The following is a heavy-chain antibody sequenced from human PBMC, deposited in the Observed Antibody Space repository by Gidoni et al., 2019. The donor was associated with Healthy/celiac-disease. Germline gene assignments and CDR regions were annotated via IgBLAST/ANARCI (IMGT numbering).Heavy chain of an antibody. D-gene: IGHD3-22*01. CDR1: GYTFTSYY. Sequence: QVQLVQSGAEVKKPGASVKVSCKASGYTFTSYYMHWVRQAPGQGLEWMGIINPSGGSTSYAQKFQGRVTMTRDTSTSTVYMELSSLRSEDTAVYYCARDDERYYDSSGYYYVGYWGQGTLVTVSS. CDR3: ARDDERYYDSSGYYYVGY. V-gene: IGHV1-46*01. J-gene: IGHJ4*02. CDR2: INPSGGST.